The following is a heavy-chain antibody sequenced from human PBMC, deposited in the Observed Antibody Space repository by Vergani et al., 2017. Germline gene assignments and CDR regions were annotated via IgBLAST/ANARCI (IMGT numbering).Heavy chain of an antibody. CDR1: GGTFSSYT. CDR3: ARDVSLQSIAAPVYYMDV. J-gene: IGHJ6*03. D-gene: IGHD6-6*01. V-gene: IGHV1-69*08. CDR2: IIPILGIA. Sequence: QVQLVQSGAEVKKPGSSVKVSCKASGGTFSSYTISWVRQAPGQGLEWMGRIIPILGIANYAQKFQGRVTITADKSTSTAYMELSSLRSEDTAVYYCARDVSLQSIAAPVYYMDVWGKGP.